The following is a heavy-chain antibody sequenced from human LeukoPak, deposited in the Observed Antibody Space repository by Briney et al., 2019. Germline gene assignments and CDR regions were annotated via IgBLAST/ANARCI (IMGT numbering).Heavy chain of an antibody. CDR1: GFTFSSYG. V-gene: IGHV3-33*01. CDR3: ARDVYYYGSGIDY. Sequence: GRSLRLSCAASGFTFSSYGMHWVRQAPGKGLEWVAVIWYDGSNKYYADSVKGRFTISRDNSKNTLHLQMNSLRAEDTAVYYCARDVYYYGSGIDYWGQGTLVTVSS. D-gene: IGHD3-10*01. CDR2: IWYDGSNK. J-gene: IGHJ4*02.